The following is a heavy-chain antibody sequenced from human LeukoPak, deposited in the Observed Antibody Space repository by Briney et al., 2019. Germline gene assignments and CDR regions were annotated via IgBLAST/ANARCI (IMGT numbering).Heavy chain of an antibody. Sequence: SETLSLTCIVSGGSISSYYWIWIRQPAGKGLEWIGRIYTSGSTNYNPSLKSRVTMSVDTSKNQFSLKLNSVTAADTAMYYCARDQRDLFDYWGQGTLVTVSS. CDR3: ARDQRDLFDY. J-gene: IGHJ4*02. CDR1: GGSISSYY. CDR2: IYTSGST. V-gene: IGHV4-4*07. D-gene: IGHD3-3*01.